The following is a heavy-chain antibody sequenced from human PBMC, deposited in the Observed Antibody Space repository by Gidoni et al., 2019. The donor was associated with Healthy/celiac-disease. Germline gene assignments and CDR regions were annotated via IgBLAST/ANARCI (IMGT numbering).Heavy chain of an antibody. D-gene: IGHD3-3*01. CDR2: ISRRRSYK. Sequence: EVQLVESGGGLVKPGGSLRHPCSASGITFSSYSMNWVRQAPGKGRAWVSSISRRRSYKYHAASVKGRFTISRDNAKNSLYRQRNSLRAEDTAVYYCARDRDVWSGYSLNWGQGTLVTVSS. J-gene: IGHJ4*02. V-gene: IGHV3-21*01. CDR1: GITFSSYS. CDR3: ARDRDVWSGYSLN.